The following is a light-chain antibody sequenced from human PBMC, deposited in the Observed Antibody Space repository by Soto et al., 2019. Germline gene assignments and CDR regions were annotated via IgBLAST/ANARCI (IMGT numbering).Light chain of an antibody. V-gene: IGLV2-14*01. CDR2: EVS. CDR3: SSYTSSSTLV. J-gene: IGLJ1*01. Sequence: QSALTQPASVSGSPGQSITISCTGTSSDVGGYNYVSWYQQHPGKAPKLMIYEVSNRPSGVSNRVSGSKSVNTASLTISGLQAEDEADYYCSSYTSSSTLVFGTGTKVTVL. CDR1: SSDVGGYNY.